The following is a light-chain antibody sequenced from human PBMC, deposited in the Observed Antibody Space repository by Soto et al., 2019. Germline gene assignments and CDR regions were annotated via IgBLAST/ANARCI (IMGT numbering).Light chain of an antibody. CDR3: QQYNSYWT. J-gene: IGKJ1*01. V-gene: IGKV1-5*03. CDR1: QSISSW. Sequence: DIQMTQSPSTLSGSVGDRVTITCRASQSISSWLAWYQQKPGKAPNLLIYKASSLEGGVPSRFSGSGSGTEFTLTISSLQPDEFATYDCQQYNSYWTFGQGTKVDIK. CDR2: KAS.